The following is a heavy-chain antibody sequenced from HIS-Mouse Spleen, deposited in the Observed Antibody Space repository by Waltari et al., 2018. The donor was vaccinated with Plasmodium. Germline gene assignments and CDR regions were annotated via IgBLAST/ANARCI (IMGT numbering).Heavy chain of an antibody. CDR1: GGSFSGYY. V-gene: IGHV4-34*01. D-gene: IGHD3-3*01. J-gene: IGHJ4*02. CDR2: LNHSGST. Sequence: QVQLQQWGAGLLKPSETLSLTCAVYGGSFSGYYWSWIRQPPGKGVDWLGELNHSGSTNYNPSLNGRVTISVDTSKNQFSLKLSSVTAADTAVYYCARAYYDFWSGYRFDYWGQGTLVTVSS. CDR3: ARAYYDFWSGYRFDY.